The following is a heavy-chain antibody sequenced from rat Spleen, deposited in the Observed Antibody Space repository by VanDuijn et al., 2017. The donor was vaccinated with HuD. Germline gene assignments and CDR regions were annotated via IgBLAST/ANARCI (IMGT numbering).Heavy chain of an antibody. J-gene: IGHJ1*01. CDR1: GFTFSDYN. D-gene: IGHD1-12*02. CDR2: IIYDGRRT. V-gene: IGHV5S10*01. CDR3: ARHPYYDGTYYYQSLYWYFDF. Sequence: EVQLVESGGGLVQPGRSLKLSCAASGFTFSDYNMAWVRQAPKKGLEWVATIIYDGRRTYYRDSVKGRFTISRDNAKSTLYLQMDSLRSEDTASYYCARHPYYDGTYYYQSLYWYFDFWGPGTMVTVSS.